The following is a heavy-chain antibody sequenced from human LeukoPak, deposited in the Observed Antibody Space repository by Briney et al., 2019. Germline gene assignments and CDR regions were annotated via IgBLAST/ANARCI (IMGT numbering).Heavy chain of an antibody. V-gene: IGHV3-23*01. CDR2: ISGSGVAT. CDR1: GFTFSNYA. D-gene: IGHD3-10*01. CDR3: AKDPQPSVRMLRGIMDV. Sequence: GGSPRLSCAASGFTFSNYAMSWVRQSPGKGLEWVSVISGSGVATDYADSVKGRFTISRDNSKNTLFLQMNSLRAEDTAVYYCAKDPQPSVRMLRGIMDVWGQGTTVTVSS. J-gene: IGHJ6*02.